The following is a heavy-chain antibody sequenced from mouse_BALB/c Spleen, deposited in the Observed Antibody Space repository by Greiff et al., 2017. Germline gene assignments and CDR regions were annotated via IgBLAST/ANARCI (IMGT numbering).Heavy chain of an antibody. V-gene: IGHV5-17*02. D-gene: IGHD2-3*01. CDR2: ISSGSSTI. CDR3: ARYDGYSYAMDY. CDR1: GFTFSSFG. J-gene: IGHJ4*01. Sequence: EVQRVESGGGLVQPGGSRKLSCAASGFTFSSFGMHWVRQAPEKGLEWVAYISSGSSTIYYADTVKGRFTISRDNPKNTLFLQMTSLRSEDTAMYYCARYDGYSYAMDYWGQGTSVTVSS.